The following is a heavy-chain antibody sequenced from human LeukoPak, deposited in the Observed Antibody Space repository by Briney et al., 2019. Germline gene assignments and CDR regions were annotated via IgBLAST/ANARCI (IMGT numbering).Heavy chain of an antibody. CDR2: ISSSSSYI. J-gene: IGHJ4*02. CDR1: GLTFSSYS. V-gene: IGHV3-21*01. D-gene: IGHD3-3*01. Sequence: PGGSLRLSCAASGLTFSSYSMNWVRQAPGKGLEWVSSISSSSSYIYYADSVKGRFTISRDNAKNSLYLQMNSLRAEDTAVYYCARDDHPHTTYYDFWSGYYPSGSPRGYWGQGTLVTVSS. CDR3: ARDDHPHTTYYDFWSGYYPSGSPRGY.